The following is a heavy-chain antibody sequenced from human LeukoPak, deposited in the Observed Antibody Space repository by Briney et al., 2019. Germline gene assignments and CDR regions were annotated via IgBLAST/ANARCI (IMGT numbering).Heavy chain of an antibody. D-gene: IGHD2-2*02. CDR2: IYSGGDA. CDR3: AGSGIVVVPAAIKDGGGPVYYYYYMDV. Sequence: PGGSLRLSCAASGFTVSSNFMGWVRQAPGKGLEWVSVIYSGGDAYYADSVKGRFTISRDNSKNTLYLQMNSLRAEDTAVYYCAGSGIVVVPAAIKDGGGPVYYYYYMDVWGKGTTVTVSS. J-gene: IGHJ6*03. CDR1: GFTVSSNF. V-gene: IGHV3-53*01.